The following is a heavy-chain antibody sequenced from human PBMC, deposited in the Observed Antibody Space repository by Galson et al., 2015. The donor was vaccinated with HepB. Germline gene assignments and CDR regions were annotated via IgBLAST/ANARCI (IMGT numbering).Heavy chain of an antibody. V-gene: IGHV4-61*02. CDR2: IYTSEST. D-gene: IGHD2-2*01. CDR1: GGSINSGNSY. Sequence: TLSLTCTVSGGSINSGNSYWSWIRQPAGKGLEWIGLIYTSESTNYNPSLKSRVTMSVDTSKNQFSLRLSSVTAADTAVYYCAAHCSSTSCYGVDYWGQGTLVTVSS. CDR3: AAHCSSTSCYGVDY. J-gene: IGHJ4*02.